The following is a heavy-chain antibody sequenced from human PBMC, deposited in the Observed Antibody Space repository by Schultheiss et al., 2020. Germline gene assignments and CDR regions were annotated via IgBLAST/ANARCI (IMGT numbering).Heavy chain of an antibody. D-gene: IGHD1-1*01. J-gene: IGHJ3*02. Sequence: SETLSLTCTVSGGSISSYYWSWIRQHPGKGLEWIGYIYYSGSTYYNPSLKSRVTISVDTSKNQFSLKLSSVTAADTAVYYCARAWKEAVDAFDIWGQGTMVTVSS. V-gene: IGHV4-59*12. CDR2: IYYSGST. CDR1: GGSISSYY. CDR3: ARAWKEAVDAFDI.